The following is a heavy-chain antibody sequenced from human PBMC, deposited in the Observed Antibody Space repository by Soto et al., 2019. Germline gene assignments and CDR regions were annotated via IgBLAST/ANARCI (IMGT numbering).Heavy chain of an antibody. D-gene: IGHD3-10*01. J-gene: IGHJ4*02. CDR1: GFTFSSYS. CDR3: AKKVNSGSGSQYFDY. CDR2: FRSSGDDGTT. Sequence: GSLRLSCAASGFTFSSYSMSWVRQAPGKGLEWVSGFRSSGDDGTTYYADSVKGRFTISRDNSKNMLFLQLNSLRAEDTAIYYCAKKVNSGSGSQYFDYWGQGTLVTVSS. V-gene: IGHV3-23*01.